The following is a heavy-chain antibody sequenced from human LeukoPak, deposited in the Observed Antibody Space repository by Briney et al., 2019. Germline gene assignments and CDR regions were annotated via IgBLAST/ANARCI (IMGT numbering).Heavy chain of an antibody. CDR3: ARSPIAAAGPYYFDY. Sequence: LRLSCAASGFTVSSDYVSWIRQPPGKGLEWIGYIYYSGSTYYNPSLKSRVTISVDTSKNQFSLKLSSVTAADTAVYYCARSPIAAAGPYYFDYWGQGTLVTVSS. J-gene: IGHJ4*02. CDR2: IYYSGST. D-gene: IGHD6-13*01. CDR1: GFTVSSDY. V-gene: IGHV4-30-4*01.